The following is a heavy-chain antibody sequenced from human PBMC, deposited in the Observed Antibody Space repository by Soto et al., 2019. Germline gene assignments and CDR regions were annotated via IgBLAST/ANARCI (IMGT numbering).Heavy chain of an antibody. CDR2: ITSGSSTV. CDR3: ARGRYCSSTSCFRDYMDV. Sequence: GSLRLSCAASGFTFSSYSMSWVRQAPGKGLEWVSYITSGSSTVYYADSVKGRFTISRDNAKNSLYLQMNSLRAEDTAVYYCARGRYCSSTSCFRDYMDVWGKGTTVTVSS. CDR1: GFTFSSYS. V-gene: IGHV3-48*01. J-gene: IGHJ6*03. D-gene: IGHD2-2*01.